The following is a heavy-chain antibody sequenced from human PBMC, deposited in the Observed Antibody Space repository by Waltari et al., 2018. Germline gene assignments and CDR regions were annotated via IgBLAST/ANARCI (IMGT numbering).Heavy chain of an antibody. Sequence: EVQLMESGGGLGKPGGSLRLSCAASGFTFSPYNMNWVRQAPGKGLEWVSSVSSNGAYIHYGDSVKGRFTISRDNAKTSLYLQMNGLRDEDTAVYYCARGGWGFYLDLWGQGALVTVSS. CDR2: VSSNGAYI. D-gene: IGHD7-27*01. J-gene: IGHJ5*02. V-gene: IGHV3-21*01. CDR3: ARGGWGFYLDL. CDR1: GFTFSPYN.